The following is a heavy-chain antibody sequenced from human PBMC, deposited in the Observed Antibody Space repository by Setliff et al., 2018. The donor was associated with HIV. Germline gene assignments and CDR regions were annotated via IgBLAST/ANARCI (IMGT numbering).Heavy chain of an antibody. D-gene: IGHD2-8*01. CDR1: RGSISSTSHY. V-gene: IGHV4-39*07. Sequence: PSETLSLTCIVSRGSISSTSHYWGWVRQPPGRRLEWIGSIYYSGRTYYNPSLKSRVTMSVDTSTNQFSLDLTSVTAADTAVYFCAGEIAPAARLPNVGGPPPPGYYHYMDVWGKGTKVTVSS. J-gene: IGHJ6*03. CDR3: AGEIAPAARLPNVGGPPPPGYYHYMDV. CDR2: IYYSGRT.